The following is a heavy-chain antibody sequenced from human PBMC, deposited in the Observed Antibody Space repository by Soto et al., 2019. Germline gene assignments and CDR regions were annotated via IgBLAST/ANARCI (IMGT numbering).Heavy chain of an antibody. J-gene: IGHJ4*02. D-gene: IGHD2-21*02. V-gene: IGHV3-30*18. Sequence: GGSLRLSCAASGFPFSSYGMHWVRQAPGKGLEWVAVISYDGSNKYYADSVKGRFTISRDNSKSTLYLQMNSLRAEDTAVYYCAKEKNGYCGGDCYSRYFDYWGQGTLVTVSS. CDR2: ISYDGSNK. CDR3: AKEKNGYCGGDCYSRYFDY. CDR1: GFPFSSYG.